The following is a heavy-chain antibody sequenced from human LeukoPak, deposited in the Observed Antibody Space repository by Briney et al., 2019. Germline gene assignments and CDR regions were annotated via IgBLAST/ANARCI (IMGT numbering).Heavy chain of an antibody. D-gene: IGHD3-9*01. Sequence: SETLSLTCTVSGGSITSNYWTWIRQPPGKGLEWIGNIYYSETNYIPSLQSRVTISIDTSKNQFSLTLNSVTAADTAVYYCARDPGLKKIPYYQYYYLDVWGKGTTVTVSS. CDR3: ARDPGLKKIPYYQYYYLDV. J-gene: IGHJ6*03. CDR1: GGSITSNY. CDR2: IYYSET. V-gene: IGHV4-59*01.